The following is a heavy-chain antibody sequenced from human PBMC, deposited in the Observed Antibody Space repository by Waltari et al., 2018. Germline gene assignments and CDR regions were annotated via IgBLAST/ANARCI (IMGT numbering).Heavy chain of an antibody. D-gene: IGHD1-26*01. J-gene: IGHJ4*02. Sequence: QVQLVQSGAEVKKPGSSVKVSCKASGGTFSSYAISWVRQAPGQGLEWMGGINAGNGNTKYSQKFQGRVTITRDTSASTAYMELSSLRSEDTAVYYCARGGAALDYWGQGTLVTVSS. CDR1: GGTFSSYA. CDR3: ARGGAALDY. V-gene: IGHV1-3*01. CDR2: INAGNGNT.